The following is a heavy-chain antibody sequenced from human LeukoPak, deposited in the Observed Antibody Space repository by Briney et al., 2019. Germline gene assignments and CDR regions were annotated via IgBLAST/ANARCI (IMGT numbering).Heavy chain of an antibody. D-gene: IGHD4-11*01. CDR2: ISSSSSTI. J-gene: IGHJ3*01. Sequence: GGSLRLSCAASGSTFSSYSMNWVRQAPGKGLEWVSYISSSSSTIDYADSVKGRFTISRDNAKNSLYLQMNSLRAEDTAVYYCANAYSKGDVWGQGTMVTVSS. V-gene: IGHV3-48*01. CDR3: ANAYSKGDV. CDR1: GSTFSSYS.